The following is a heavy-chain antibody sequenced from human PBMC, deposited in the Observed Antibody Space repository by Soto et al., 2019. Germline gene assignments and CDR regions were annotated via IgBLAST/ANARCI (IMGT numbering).Heavy chain of an antibody. V-gene: IGHV6-1*01. CDR2: TYYRSKWYN. J-gene: IGHJ4*02. D-gene: IGHD3-22*01. CDR1: GDSVSSNCAA. CDR3: AREVYYDSSGYYPHFDY. Sequence: KQSQTLSLTCAISGDSVSSNCAAWNWIRQSPSRGLEWLGRTYYRSKWYNDYAVSVKSRITINPDTSKNQFSLQLNSVTPEDTAVYYCAREVYYDSSGYYPHFDYWGQGTLVTVSS.